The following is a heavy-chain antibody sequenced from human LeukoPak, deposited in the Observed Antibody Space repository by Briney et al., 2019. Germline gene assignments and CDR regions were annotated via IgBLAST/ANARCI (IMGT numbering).Heavy chain of an antibody. CDR1: GYTFTSYD. CDR3: ARETLVLRFLEWLPVTPEENWFDP. J-gene: IGHJ5*02. Sequence: ASVKVSCKASGYTFTSYDINWVRQATGQGLEWMGWISAYNGNTNYAQKLQDRVTMTTDTSTSTAYMELRSLRSDDTAVYYCARETLVLRFLEWLPVTPEENWFDPWGQGTLVTVSS. CDR2: ISAYNGNT. V-gene: IGHV1-18*01. D-gene: IGHD3-3*01.